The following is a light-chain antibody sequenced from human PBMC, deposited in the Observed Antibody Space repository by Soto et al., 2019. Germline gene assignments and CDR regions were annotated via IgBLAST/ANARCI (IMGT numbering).Light chain of an antibody. CDR2: DAS. J-gene: IGKJ5*01. Sequence: TLPAAVGDSVTITCRASQNIRNLLAWYQQKPGKAPKPLIFDASTFKTGVPSRFGGSGSGAEFNFTITGLQPDEFATDFRQQYYTHSTFGKGTRRVLK. CDR3: QQYYTHST. V-gene: IGKV1-5*01. CDR1: QNIRNL.